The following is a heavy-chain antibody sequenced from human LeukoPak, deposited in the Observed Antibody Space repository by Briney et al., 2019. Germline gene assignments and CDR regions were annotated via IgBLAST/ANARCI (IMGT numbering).Heavy chain of an antibody. Sequence: ASVKVSCKASGYSITDYYMYWVRQAPGQGLEWMGWINPKSGETNYAQKFQGRVTMTRDTSISTLYMEVSSLRSDDTAVYYCARSYYDSSGYPFPLDYWGQGTLVTVSS. V-gene: IGHV1-2*02. CDR3: ARSYYDSSGYPFPLDY. CDR2: INPKSGET. J-gene: IGHJ4*02. D-gene: IGHD3-22*01. CDR1: GYSITDYY.